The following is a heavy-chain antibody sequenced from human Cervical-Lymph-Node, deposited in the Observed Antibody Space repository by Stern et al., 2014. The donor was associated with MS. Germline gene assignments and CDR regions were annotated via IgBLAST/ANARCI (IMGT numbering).Heavy chain of an antibody. Sequence: QITLKESGPTLVRPTQTLTLTCTFSGFSLTTPGVGVGWIRQPPGKALEWLALIYWDDGQRYSPSLKNRLTITKDISKNQVVLRMTDVDPADTATYYCVHRVPLLNYFDHWGQGTQVAVPS. CDR1: GFSLTTPGVG. D-gene: IGHD2-21*02. CDR3: VHRVPLLNYFDH. CDR2: IYWDDGQ. J-gene: IGHJ4*02. V-gene: IGHV2-5*02.